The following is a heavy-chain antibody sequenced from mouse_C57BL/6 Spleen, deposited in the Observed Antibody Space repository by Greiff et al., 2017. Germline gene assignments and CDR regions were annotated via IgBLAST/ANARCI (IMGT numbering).Heavy chain of an antibody. CDR1: GYTFTSYW. V-gene: IGHV1-50*01. Sequence: VQLQQPGAELVKPGASVKLSCKASGYTFTSYWMQWVKQRPGQGLEWIGEIDPSDSYTNYNQKFKGKATLTVDTSSSTAYMQLSSLTSEDSVVYYCARFPSTVGEGYFDVWGTGTTVTVSS. J-gene: IGHJ1*03. D-gene: IGHD1-1*01. CDR3: ARFPSTVGEGYFDV. CDR2: IDPSDSYT.